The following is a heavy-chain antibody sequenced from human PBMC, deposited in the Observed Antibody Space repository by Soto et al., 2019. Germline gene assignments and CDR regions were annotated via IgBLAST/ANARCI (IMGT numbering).Heavy chain of an antibody. CDR1: GYTFTSYY. Sequence: GASVKVSCKASGYTFTSYYMHCVRQAPGQGLEWMGIINPSGGSTSYAQKFQGRVTMTRDTSTSTVYMELSSLKASDTAMYYCARRRPVPAAIGGMYYYYMDVWGKGTTVTVSS. CDR3: ARRRPVPAAIGGMYYYYMDV. V-gene: IGHV1-46*01. D-gene: IGHD2-2*02. J-gene: IGHJ6*03. CDR2: INPSGGST.